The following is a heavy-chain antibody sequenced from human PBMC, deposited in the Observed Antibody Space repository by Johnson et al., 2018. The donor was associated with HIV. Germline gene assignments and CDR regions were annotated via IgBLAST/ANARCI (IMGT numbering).Heavy chain of an antibody. CDR3: ARSSTVVTPHDI. CDR1: GFTFSNYA. D-gene: IGHD4-23*01. V-gene: IGHV3-30*04. CDR2: ISYDGSNK. J-gene: IGHJ3*02. Sequence: QVQVLESGGGLVQPGGSLRLSCEASGFTFSNYAIHWVRQAPGKGLEWVAIISYDGSNKYYADSVKGRFTISRDNSKNTLYLQMNSIRAEDTAVYYCARSSTVVTPHDIWGQGTMVTVSS.